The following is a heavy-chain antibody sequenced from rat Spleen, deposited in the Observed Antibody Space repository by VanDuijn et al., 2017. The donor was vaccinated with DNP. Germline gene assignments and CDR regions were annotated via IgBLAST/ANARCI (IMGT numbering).Heavy chain of an antibody. CDR2: INSAGTT. J-gene: IGHJ2*01. CDR1: GYSITSRYR. D-gene: IGHD4-2*01. CDR3: ARWSDYFDY. V-gene: IGHV3-3*01. Sequence: EVQLQESGPGLVKPSQSLSLICSVTGYSITSRYRWNWIRKFPGNKLEWMGSINSAGTTKYNPSLKSRISITRDTSKNQFFLHLNSVTTEDTATYYCARWSDYFDYWGQGVMVTVSS.